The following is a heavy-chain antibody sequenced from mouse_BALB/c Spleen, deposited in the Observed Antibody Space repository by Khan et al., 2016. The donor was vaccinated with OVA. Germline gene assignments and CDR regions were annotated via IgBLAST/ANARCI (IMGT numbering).Heavy chain of an antibody. J-gene: IGHJ1*01. Sequence: QIQLVQSGPELKKPGETVRISCKASGYTFTTAGMQWVQKMPGKGLKWIGWINTHSGVPKYAEDFKGRFAFSLETSASTANLQITNLKNEDTATYVCTGGYGYGWYVDVWGAGTTVTVSS. CDR2: INTHSGVP. CDR1: GYTFTTAG. V-gene: IGHV9-4*02. CDR3: TGGYGYGWYVDV. D-gene: IGHD2-2*01.